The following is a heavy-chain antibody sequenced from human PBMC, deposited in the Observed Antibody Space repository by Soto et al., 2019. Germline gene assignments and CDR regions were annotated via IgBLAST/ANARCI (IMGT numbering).Heavy chain of an antibody. CDR1: GFTFSASG. J-gene: IGHJ4*02. Sequence: QVQLVESGGGVVQPGTSLRLSCVASGFTFSASGMHWVRQTPGKGLEWVAFIWFDGSKQYYADSVKGRFTVSRDNPGSTLFLQMNDLRTEDTAMYYCARDLNTGYVGDYWGQGALVVVSS. CDR2: IWFDGSKQ. CDR3: ARDLNTGYVGDY. V-gene: IGHV3-33*01. D-gene: IGHD5-12*01.